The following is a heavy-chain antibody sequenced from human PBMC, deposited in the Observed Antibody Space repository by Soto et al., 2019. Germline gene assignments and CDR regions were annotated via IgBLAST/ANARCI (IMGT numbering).Heavy chain of an antibody. D-gene: IGHD6-19*01. CDR1: GFTFSSYS. CDR2: ISSSSSYI. V-gene: IGHV3-21*01. CDR3: ARDRRRYSSGWTGAYYYYYYGMDV. Sequence: GGSLRLSCAASGFTFSSYSMNWVRQAPGKGLEWVSSISSSSSYIYYADSVKGRFTISRDNAKNSLYLQMNSLRAEDTAVYYCARDRRRYSSGWTGAYYYYYYGMDVWSQGTTVTVSS. J-gene: IGHJ6*02.